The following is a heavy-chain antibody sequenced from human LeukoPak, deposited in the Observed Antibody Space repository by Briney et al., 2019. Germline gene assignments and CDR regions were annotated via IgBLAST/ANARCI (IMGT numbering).Heavy chain of an antibody. Sequence: PSETLSLTCTISGGSISDYYWSWIRQPPGKGLEWIGYIYYSGSTNYNPSLKSRVTISVDTSKNQFSLKLSSVTAADTAVYYCAREGTMIQNWFDPWGQGTLVTVSS. CDR1: GGSISDYY. CDR3: AREGTMIQNWFDP. CDR2: IYYSGST. V-gene: IGHV4-59*01. D-gene: IGHD3-22*01. J-gene: IGHJ5*02.